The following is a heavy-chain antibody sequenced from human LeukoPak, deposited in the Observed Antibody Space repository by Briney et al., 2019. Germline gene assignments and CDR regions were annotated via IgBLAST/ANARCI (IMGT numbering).Heavy chain of an antibody. CDR3: ARDPTTSQGSDAFDI. J-gene: IGHJ3*02. V-gene: IGHV3-7*01. CDR1: GSTFSNYW. CDR2: IKPDGSEK. D-gene: IGHD1-1*01. Sequence: PGGSLRLSCAASGSTFSNYWMGWDRQAPGKGLEWVADIKPDGSEKYYVDSVKGRFTISRDNAKNSLNLQMGSLRAEDTAVYYCARDPTTSQGSDAFDIWGQGTRVTVSS.